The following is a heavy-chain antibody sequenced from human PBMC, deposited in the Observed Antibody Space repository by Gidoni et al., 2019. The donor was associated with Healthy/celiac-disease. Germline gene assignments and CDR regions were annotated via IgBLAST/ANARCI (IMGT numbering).Heavy chain of an antibody. V-gene: IGHV4-34*01. CDR3: ARRQDYCDY. CDR1: GGSFSGYY. CDR2: INQSGST. Sequence: QVQLQQWGAGLLKPSETLSLTCAVYGGSFSGYYWSWIRQPPGKGLEWIGEINQSGSTNYNPSLKSRVTIAVDTSKNQFSLKLSSVTAADTAVYYCARRQDYCDYWGQGTLVTVSS. J-gene: IGHJ4*02.